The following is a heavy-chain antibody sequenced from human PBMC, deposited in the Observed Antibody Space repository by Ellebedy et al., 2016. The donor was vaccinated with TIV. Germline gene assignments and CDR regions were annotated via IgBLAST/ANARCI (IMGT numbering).Heavy chain of an antibody. D-gene: IGHD2-15*01. CDR2: IYSSGST. V-gene: IGHV4-4*07. CDR1: GGSINSYY. CDR3: ARGGGYCFGGSCVDY. J-gene: IGHJ4*02. Sequence: PGGSLRLSCTVSGGSINSYYWSWIRQSAEKGLEWIGRIYSSGSTNYNPSLKSRVTMSLDPSKNQFSLSLESMTAADTAVYYCARGGGYCFGGSCVDYWGQGIRVTVSS.